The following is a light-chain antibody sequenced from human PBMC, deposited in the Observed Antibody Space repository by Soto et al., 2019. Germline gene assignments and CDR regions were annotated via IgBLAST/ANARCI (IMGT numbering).Light chain of an antibody. CDR3: QQFGSSPWT. CDR2: GAS. CDR1: QSVSSNN. J-gene: IGKJ1*01. V-gene: IGKV3-20*01. Sequence: VMTQSPATLSVSPGERATLSCRASQSVSSNNLVWYQQKHGQAPRLLIYGASYRAAGIPDRFSGSVSGTDGTITISRLQKEDGSLYYCQQFGSSPWTFGQGTKVDIK.